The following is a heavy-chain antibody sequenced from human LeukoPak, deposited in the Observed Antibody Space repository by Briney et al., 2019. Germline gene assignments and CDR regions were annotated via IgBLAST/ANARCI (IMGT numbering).Heavy chain of an antibody. CDR3: ARVIYRGFGELPVDY. J-gene: IGHJ4*02. D-gene: IGHD3-10*01. CDR1: GFTFSSYA. Sequence: GGSLRLSCAASGFTFSSYAMHWVRQAPGKGLEWVAVISYDGSNKYYADSVKGRFTISRDNSKNTLYLQMNSLRAEDTAVYYCARVIYRGFGELPVDYWGQGTLVTVSS. CDR2: ISYDGSNK. V-gene: IGHV3-30-3*01.